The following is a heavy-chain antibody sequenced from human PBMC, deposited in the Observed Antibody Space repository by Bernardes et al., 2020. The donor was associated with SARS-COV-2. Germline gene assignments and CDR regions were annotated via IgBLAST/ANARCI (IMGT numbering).Heavy chain of an antibody. Sequence: ASVKVSCKASGYIFTDYYIHWVRQAPGEGLEWMGWINPSSGGTNYAQKFQGRVTMTRDTSISTAYMELTRLRSDDTAMYYCARVGVAGTNAGDYYGMDGWGQGTTVSVSS. J-gene: IGHJ6*02. D-gene: IGHD6-19*01. CDR2: INPSSGGT. V-gene: IGHV1-2*02. CDR3: ARVGVAGTNAGDYYGMDG. CDR1: GYIFTDYY.